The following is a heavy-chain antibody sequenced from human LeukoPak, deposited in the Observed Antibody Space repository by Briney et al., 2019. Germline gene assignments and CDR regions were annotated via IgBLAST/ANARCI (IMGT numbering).Heavy chain of an antibody. CDR3: ARDLGENRWLLPAGAFDI. Sequence: SQTLSLTCAVSGGSISSSSYYWGWIRQPPGKGLEWIGSIYYSGSTYYNPSLKSRVTISVDTSKNQFSLKLSSVTAADTAVYYCARDLGENRWLLPAGAFDIWGQGTVVTVSS. D-gene: IGHD3-22*01. J-gene: IGHJ3*02. CDR2: IYYSGST. CDR1: GGSISSSSYY. V-gene: IGHV4-39*07.